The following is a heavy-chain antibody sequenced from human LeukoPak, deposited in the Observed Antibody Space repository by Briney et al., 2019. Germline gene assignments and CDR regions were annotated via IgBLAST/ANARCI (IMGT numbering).Heavy chain of an antibody. J-gene: IGHJ4*02. CDR2: ISRSSTYT. D-gene: IGHD3-3*01. V-gene: IGHV3-21*01. Sequence: PGGSLRLSCEASGFTFSSYWMHWVRQAPGKGLEWVSSISRSSTYTYYSDSVKGRFTISRDNAKDSLYLQMDSLRAEDTAVYYCARGPRPAWFLSFEYWGQGTLVIVSS. CDR1: GFTFSSYW. CDR3: ARGPRPAWFLSFEY.